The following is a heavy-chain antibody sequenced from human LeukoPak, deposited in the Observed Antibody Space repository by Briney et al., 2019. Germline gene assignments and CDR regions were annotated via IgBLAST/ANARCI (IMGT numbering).Heavy chain of an antibody. Sequence: PSGTLSLTCAVSGGSISSSNWWSWVRQPPGKGLEWIGEIYHSGSTNYNPSLKSRVTISVDKSKNQFSLKLGSVTAADTAVYYCARELNYYGSGRYFDYWGQGTLVTVSS. CDR2: IYHSGST. CDR3: ARELNYYGSGRYFDY. CDR1: GGSISSSNW. J-gene: IGHJ4*02. D-gene: IGHD3-10*01. V-gene: IGHV4-4*02.